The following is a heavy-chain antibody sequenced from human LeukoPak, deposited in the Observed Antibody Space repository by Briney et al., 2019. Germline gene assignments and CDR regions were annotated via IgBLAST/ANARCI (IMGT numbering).Heavy chain of an antibody. J-gene: IGHJ4*02. D-gene: IGHD4-17*01. CDR3: ARASHDYGDYSHFDY. CDR1: GASFSAYF. CDR2: IKHGGGT. V-gene: IGHV4-34*01. Sequence: SETLSLTCGVYGASFSAYFWNWVRQSPGKGLEWIGEIKHGGGTNYNPSLMGRVTISVDTSKNQFSLMLTSVTAADTAVYYCARASHDYGDYSHFDYWGQGTLVTVSS.